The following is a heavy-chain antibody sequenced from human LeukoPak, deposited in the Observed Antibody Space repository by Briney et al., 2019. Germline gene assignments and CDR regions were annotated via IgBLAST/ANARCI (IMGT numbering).Heavy chain of an antibody. CDR3: ARDSSGYYYYFDY. CDR2: IRSKTKSYAT. V-gene: IGHV3-73*01. Sequence: GGSLRLSCAASGFTFSSYGMHWVRQASGKGLEWVGRIRSKTKSYATAYAASVKGRFTISRDDSKNTAYLQMNSLQTEDTAVYYCARDSSGYYYYFDYWGQGTLVTVSS. D-gene: IGHD3-22*01. CDR1: GFTFSSYG. J-gene: IGHJ4*02.